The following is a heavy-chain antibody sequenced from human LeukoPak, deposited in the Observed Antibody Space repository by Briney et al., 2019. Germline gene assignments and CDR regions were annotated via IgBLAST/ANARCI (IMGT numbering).Heavy chain of an antibody. CDR3: ARTMVRGVPYYYGMDV. J-gene: IGHJ6*02. V-gene: IGHV1-2*02. CDR1: VYTFTGYY. D-gene: IGHD3-10*01. CDR2: INPNSGGT. Sequence: ASVKVSCKASVYTFTGYYMHWVRQAPGQGLEWMGWINPNSGGTNYAQKFQGRVTMTRDTSISTAYMELSRLRSDDTAVYYCARTMVRGVPYYYGMDVWGQGTTVTVSS.